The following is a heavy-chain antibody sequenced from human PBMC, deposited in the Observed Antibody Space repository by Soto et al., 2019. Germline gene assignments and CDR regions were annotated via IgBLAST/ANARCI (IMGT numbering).Heavy chain of an antibody. CDR2: ISFDGSNQ. Sequence: QVQLAESGGGVVQPGRSLRLSCVASGFTFSNYGMHWVRQAPGKGLEWVTIISFDGSNQNYADPVKGRFTISRDNSKNPLYLQMNSLSAEDTAVHYCAKGSSSWYYPHFDYWGQGTLVTVSS. CDR1: GFTFSNYG. V-gene: IGHV3-30*18. D-gene: IGHD6-13*01. CDR3: AKGSSSWYYPHFDY. J-gene: IGHJ4*02.